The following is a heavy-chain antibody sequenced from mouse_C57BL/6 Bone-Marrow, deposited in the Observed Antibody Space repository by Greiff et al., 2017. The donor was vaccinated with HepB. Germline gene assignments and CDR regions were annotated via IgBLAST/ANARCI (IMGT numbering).Heavy chain of an antibody. J-gene: IGHJ2*01. CDR3: LRSLYFDY. CDR1: GYTFTSYW. V-gene: IGHV1-55*01. D-gene: IGHD1-1*01. Sequence: VQLQESGAELVKPGASVKMSCKASGYTFTSYWITWVKQRPGQGLEWIGDIYPGSGSTNYNEKFKSKATLTVDTSSSTAYMQLSSLTSEDSSVYYCLRSLYFDYWGQGTTLTVSS. CDR2: IYPGSGST.